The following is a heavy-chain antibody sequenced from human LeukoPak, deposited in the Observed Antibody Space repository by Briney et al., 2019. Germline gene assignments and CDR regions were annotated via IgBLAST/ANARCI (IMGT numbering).Heavy chain of an antibody. CDR2: IYYSGST. CDR3: ARLGTVTPEGENWFDP. J-gene: IGHJ5*02. V-gene: IGHV4-31*03. CDR1: RGSIRSGGYF. Sequence: SQTLSLTCTVTRGSIRSGGYFWHWIRQHSGKGLEWIGNIYYSGSTNYNPSLKSRVTISVDTSKNQFSLKLSSVTAADTAVYYCARLGTVTPEGENWFDPWGQGTLVTVSS. D-gene: IGHD4-17*01.